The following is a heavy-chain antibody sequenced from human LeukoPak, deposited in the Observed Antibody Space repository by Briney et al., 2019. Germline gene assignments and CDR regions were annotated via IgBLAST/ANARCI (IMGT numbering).Heavy chain of an antibody. V-gene: IGHV3-23*01. J-gene: IGHJ6*03. Sequence: GGSLRLSCAASGFTFSSYAMSWVRQAPGKGLEWVSAISGSGGSTYYADSVKGRFTISRDNSKNTLYLQMNSLRAEDTAVYYCARAKEYGIFGVVTENYYMDVWGKGTTVTVSS. CDR2: ISGSGGST. CDR3: ARAKEYGIFGVVTENYYMDV. D-gene: IGHD3-3*01. CDR1: GFTFSSYA.